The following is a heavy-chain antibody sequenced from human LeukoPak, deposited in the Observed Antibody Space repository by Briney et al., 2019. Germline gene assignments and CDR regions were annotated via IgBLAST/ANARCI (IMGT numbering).Heavy chain of an antibody. V-gene: IGHV3-66*02. Sequence: GGSLRLSCAASGFTVSTNDMSWVLQAPGKGLEWVSLINSGGSTYYADSVKGRFTISRDNSKNTLYLQMNSLRAEDTAVYYCAKDRIAGHDTFDIWGQGTVVTVSS. CDR2: INSGGST. CDR3: AKDRIAGHDTFDI. CDR1: GFTVSTND. J-gene: IGHJ3*02. D-gene: IGHD6-13*01.